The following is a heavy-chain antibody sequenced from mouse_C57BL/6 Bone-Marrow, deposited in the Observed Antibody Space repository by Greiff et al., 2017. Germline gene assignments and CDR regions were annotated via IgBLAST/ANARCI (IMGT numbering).Heavy chain of an antibody. D-gene: IGHD2-14*01. J-gene: IGHJ3*01. CDR3: ARHYLYAWFAY. CDR1: GYTFTSYG. Sequence: QVQLKESGAELARPGASVKLSCKASGYTFTSYGISWVKQRAGQGLEWIGEIYPRSGNTYYNEKFKGKATLTADKSSSTAYMELRSLTSEDSAVFFCARHYLYAWFAYSGQEGLVSVS. CDR2: IYPRSGNT. V-gene: IGHV1-81*01.